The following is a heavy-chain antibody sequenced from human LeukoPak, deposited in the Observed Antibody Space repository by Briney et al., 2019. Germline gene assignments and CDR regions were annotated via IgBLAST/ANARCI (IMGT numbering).Heavy chain of an antibody. Sequence: GGSLRLSCAASGFSISRYWMTWVRQAPGKGLEWVGNIQYDGNVKHYVDSVRGRFTISRDNAKNSVYLQMNSQRAEDSAVYFCGNQCSGGTCPEHWGQGTQVTVSS. V-gene: IGHV3-7*01. CDR3: GNQCSGGTCPEH. CDR2: IQYDGNVK. CDR1: GFSISRYW. J-gene: IGHJ1*01. D-gene: IGHD2-15*01.